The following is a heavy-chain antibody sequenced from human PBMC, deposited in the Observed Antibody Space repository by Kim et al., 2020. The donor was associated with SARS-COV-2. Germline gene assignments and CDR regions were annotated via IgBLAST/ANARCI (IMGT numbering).Heavy chain of an antibody. J-gene: IGHJ4*02. CDR3: ARATGIAVACDC. D-gene: IGHD6-19*01. V-gene: IGHV3-66*01. Sequence: SAEAVKGRFTISRDNAKNTLYRQMNSLRAEDTAVYYGARATGIAVACDCWGQGTLVTVSS.